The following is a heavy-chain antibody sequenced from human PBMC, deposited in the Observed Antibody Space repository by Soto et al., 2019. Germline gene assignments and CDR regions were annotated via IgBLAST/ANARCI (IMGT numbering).Heavy chain of an antibody. J-gene: IGHJ6*02. CDR2: IYYSGST. V-gene: IGHV4-39*01. Sequence: LSLTCTVSGGSISSSSYYWGWIRQPPGKGLEWIVSIYYSGSTYYNPSLKSRVTISVDTSKNQFSLKLSSVTAADTAVYYCARLGGMNVWGQGTTVTVSS. CDR1: GGSISSSSYY. CDR3: ARLGGMNV.